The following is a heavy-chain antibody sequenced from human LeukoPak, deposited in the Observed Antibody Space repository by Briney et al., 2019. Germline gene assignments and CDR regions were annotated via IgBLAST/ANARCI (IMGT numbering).Heavy chain of an antibody. CDR3: AREEGDYDSSQGDFDY. CDR2: IYQSGST. V-gene: IGHV4-38-2*02. J-gene: IGHJ4*02. CDR1: GYSISIGYY. Sequence: PSETLSLTCAVSGYSISIGYYWGWIRQPPGKGLEWIGSIYQSGSTYYNPSLKSRVTISIDTSKNRFSLKLSSVTAADTAVYYCAREEGDYDSSQGDFDYWGQGTLVTVSS. D-gene: IGHD3-10*01.